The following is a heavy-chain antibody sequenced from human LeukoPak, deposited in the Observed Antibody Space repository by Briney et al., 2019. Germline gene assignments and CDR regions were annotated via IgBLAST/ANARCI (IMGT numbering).Heavy chain of an antibody. J-gene: IGHJ4*02. D-gene: IGHD5-18*01. Sequence: GGSLRLSCAASGFTFTSYSMNWVRQAPGKGLEWVSTISGGGGSTYYADSVKGRFTISRDNSKNTLYLQVNSLRAEDTAVYYCAGGGYSYGSPLDYWGQGTLVTVSS. V-gene: IGHV3-23*01. CDR2: ISGGGGST. CDR3: AGGGYSYGSPLDY. CDR1: GFTFTSYS.